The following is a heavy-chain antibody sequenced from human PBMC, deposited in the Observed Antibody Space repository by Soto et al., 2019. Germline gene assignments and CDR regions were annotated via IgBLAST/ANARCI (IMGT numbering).Heavy chain of an antibody. D-gene: IGHD6-13*01. V-gene: IGHV4-59*01. CDR1: GGSISSYY. CDR3: ARGQTAGTLVYFDY. J-gene: IGHJ4*02. Sequence: QVQLQESGPGLVKPSETLSLTCTVSGGSISSYYWSWIRQPPGKGLQWIGYIYYSGSTNYNPSLKSRVTLSLDTSKNQFSLKLSSVTAADTAVYYCARGQTAGTLVYFDYWGQGTLVTVSS. CDR2: IYYSGST.